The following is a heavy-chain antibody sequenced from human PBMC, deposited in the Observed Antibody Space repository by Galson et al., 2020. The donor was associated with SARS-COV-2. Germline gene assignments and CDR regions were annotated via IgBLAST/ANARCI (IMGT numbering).Heavy chain of an antibody. CDR3: ARAKPLSGYYTQGLI. J-gene: IGHJ4*02. D-gene: IGHD3-22*01. CDR2: INPNSGGT. V-gene: IGHV1-2*02. Sequence: ASVKVSCKASGYTFTGYYMHWVRQAPGQGLEWMGWINPNSGGTNYAQKFQGRVTMTRDTSISTAYMELSRLRSDDTAVYYCARAKPLSGYYTQGLIWGQGTLVTVSS. CDR1: GYTFTGYY.